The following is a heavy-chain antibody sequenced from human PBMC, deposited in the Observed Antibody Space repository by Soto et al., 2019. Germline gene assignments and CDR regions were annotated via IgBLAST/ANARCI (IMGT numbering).Heavy chain of an antibody. CDR1: GYTFTSYA. D-gene: IGHD3-3*01. V-gene: IGHV1-3*01. CDR3: AREPLLGGYYTEYYYGMDV. J-gene: IGHJ6*02. CDR2: INAGNGNT. Sequence: ASVKVSCKASGYTFTSYAMHWVRQAPGQRLEWMGWINAGNGNTKYSQKFQGRVTITRDTSASTAYMELSSLRSEDTAVYYCAREPLLGGYYTEYYYGMDVWGQGTTVTVSS.